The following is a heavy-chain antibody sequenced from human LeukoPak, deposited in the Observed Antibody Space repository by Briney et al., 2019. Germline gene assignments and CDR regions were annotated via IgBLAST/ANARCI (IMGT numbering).Heavy chain of an antibody. J-gene: IGHJ4*02. CDR1: GFTFSSYA. Sequence: GGSLRLSCAASGFTFSSYAMHWVRQAPGKGLEWVAVISYDGNNKYYADSVKGRFTISRDNSKNTLYLQMNSLRSEDTSIYYCARGDYGDYFWGQGTLVTVSS. D-gene: IGHD4-17*01. CDR3: ARGDYGDYF. CDR2: ISYDGNNK. V-gene: IGHV3-30*04.